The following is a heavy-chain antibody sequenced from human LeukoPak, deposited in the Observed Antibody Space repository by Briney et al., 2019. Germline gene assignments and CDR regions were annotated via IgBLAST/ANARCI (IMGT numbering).Heavy chain of an antibody. Sequence: GGSPRLSCAASGFTFSTSSMNWVRQAPGKGLEWVSSISSSSSYIYYADSVKGRFTISRDNAKNSLYLQMNSLRAEDTAVYYCARGSNSLRYLAYWGQGTLVTVSS. CDR1: GFTFSTSS. CDR3: ARGSNSLRYLAY. D-gene: IGHD3-9*01. CDR2: ISSSSSYI. J-gene: IGHJ4*02. V-gene: IGHV3-21*01.